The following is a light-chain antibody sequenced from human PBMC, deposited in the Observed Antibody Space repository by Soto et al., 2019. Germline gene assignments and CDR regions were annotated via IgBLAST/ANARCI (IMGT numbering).Light chain of an antibody. CDR3: QQYCRSGT. CDR2: GAS. V-gene: IGKV3-20*01. J-gene: IGKJ1*01. Sequence: TQSPVGLHSFRGCSSTLSCKASPTVGNNFVWYQQKPGQAPRLLIYGASTRAAGIPDRFSGSGSETHFTLTMSRLATEDCAVYYCQQYCRSGTFGQGSKVDIK. CDR1: PTVGNN.